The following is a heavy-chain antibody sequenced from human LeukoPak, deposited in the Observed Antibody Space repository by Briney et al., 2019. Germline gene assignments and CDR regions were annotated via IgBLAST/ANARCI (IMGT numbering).Heavy chain of an antibody. V-gene: IGHV4-30-4*08. CDR2: IYYSGST. CDR1: GGSISSGGYY. Sequence: SETLSLTCTVSGGSISSGGYYWSWIRQHPGKGLEWIGYIYYSGSTYYNPSLKSRVTISVDTSKNQFSLKLSSVTAADTAVYYCARGIVVVPAATPGYYFDYWGQGTLVTVSS. CDR3: ARGIVVVPAATPGYYFDY. J-gene: IGHJ4*02. D-gene: IGHD2-2*01.